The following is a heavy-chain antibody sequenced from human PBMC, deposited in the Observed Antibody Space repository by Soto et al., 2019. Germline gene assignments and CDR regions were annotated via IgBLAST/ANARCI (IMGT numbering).Heavy chain of an antibody. V-gene: IGHV1-18*01. CDR3: ARDLGAIYDSFTGYGMDV. Sequence: QVQLVQSGAEVKKPGASVKVSCKASGYTFTSYGISWVRQAPGQGLEWMGWISAYNGNTNYAQKLQGRVTMTTDTSTSTAYLELRSLRSDDTAVYYCARDLGAIYDSFTGYGMDVWGQGTTVTVSS. D-gene: IGHD3-9*01. CDR1: GYTFTSYG. CDR2: ISAYNGNT. J-gene: IGHJ6*02.